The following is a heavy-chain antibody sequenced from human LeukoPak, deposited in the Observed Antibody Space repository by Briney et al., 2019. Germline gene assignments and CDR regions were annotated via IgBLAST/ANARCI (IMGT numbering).Heavy chain of an antibody. CDR3: ARGPPTRVLRYFDWLWDTFDY. J-gene: IGHJ4*02. CDR2: IYYSGST. Sequence: KTSETLSLTCTVSGGSISSSSYYWGWIRQPPGKGLEWIGSIYYSGSTYYNPSLKSRVTISVDTSKNQFSLKLSSVTAADTAVYYCARGPPTRVLRYFDWLWDTFDYWGQGTLVTVSS. V-gene: IGHV4-39*07. D-gene: IGHD3-9*01. CDR1: GGSISSSSYY.